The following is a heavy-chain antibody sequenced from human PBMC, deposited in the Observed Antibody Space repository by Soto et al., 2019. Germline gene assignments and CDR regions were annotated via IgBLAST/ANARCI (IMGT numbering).Heavy chain of an antibody. CDR2: IYYSGST. CDR3: ARGAVAGDYHHYVMAG. Sequence: SETLSLTCTVSGGSISSGDYYWILIRQAPGKGLEWIGYIYYSGSTYYNPSLKSRVTISVDTSKNQFSLKLSSVTTADTAVYYCARGAVAGDYHHYVMAGPGQRTTVTVAS. CDR1: GGSISSGDYY. V-gene: IGHV4-30-4*01. D-gene: IGHD6-19*01. J-gene: IGHJ6*02.